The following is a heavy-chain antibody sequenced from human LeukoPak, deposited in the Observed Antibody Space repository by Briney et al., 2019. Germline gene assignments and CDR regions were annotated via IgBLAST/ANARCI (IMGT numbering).Heavy chain of an antibody. J-gene: IGHJ4*02. CDR1: GGSISSYY. Sequence: TSETLSLTCTVSGGSISSYYWSWIRQPAGKGLEWIGRIYTSGSTNYNPSLKSRVTMSVDTSKNQFSLKLSSVTAAGTAVYYCARGEDILTGYALLDYWGQGTLVTVSS. CDR3: ARGEDILTGYALLDY. D-gene: IGHD3-9*01. V-gene: IGHV4-4*07. CDR2: IYTSGST.